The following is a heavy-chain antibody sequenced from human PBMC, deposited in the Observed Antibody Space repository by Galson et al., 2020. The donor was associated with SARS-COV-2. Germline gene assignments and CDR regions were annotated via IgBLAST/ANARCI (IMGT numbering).Heavy chain of an antibody. D-gene: IGHD5-18*01. CDR1: EFTFSSHS. CDR2: ISSSRSYI. Sequence: SLKISCEASEFTFSSHSINWLRQAPGKGLEWVTSISSSRSYIYYADAVNGRFTIPRDHAKNSLYLQMNSLRAEDTAVYYCASPRRYSYGPVDYWGHGALVTVSS. CDR3: ASPRRYSYGPVDY. V-gene: IGHV3-21*04. J-gene: IGHJ4*01.